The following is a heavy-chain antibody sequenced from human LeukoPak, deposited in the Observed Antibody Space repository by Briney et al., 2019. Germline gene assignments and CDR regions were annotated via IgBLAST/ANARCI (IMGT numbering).Heavy chain of an antibody. CDR3: ARDRSYGFDY. Sequence: GGSLRLSCAASGFTFSSYSMNWVRQAPGKGLEWVSYISSSSSTIYYADSVKGRFTISRDNAKNSLFLQMNCLRAEDTALYYCARDRSYGFDYWGQGTLVTVSS. CDR2: ISSSSSTI. V-gene: IGHV3-48*04. CDR1: GFTFSSYS. J-gene: IGHJ4*02. D-gene: IGHD5-18*01.